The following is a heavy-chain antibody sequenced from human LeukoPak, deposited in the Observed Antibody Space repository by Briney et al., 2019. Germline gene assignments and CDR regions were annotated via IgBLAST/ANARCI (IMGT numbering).Heavy chain of an antibody. J-gene: IGHJ4*02. V-gene: IGHV4-59*08. CDR2: IYYSGST. CDR1: GGSISSYY. Sequence: KPSETLSLTCTVSGGSISSYYWSWIRQPPGKGLEWIGYIYYSGSTNYNPSLKSRVTISVDTSKNQFSLKLSSVTAADTAVYYCARTRWLQFPFDYWGQGTLVTVSS. CDR3: ARTRWLQFPFDY. D-gene: IGHD5-24*01.